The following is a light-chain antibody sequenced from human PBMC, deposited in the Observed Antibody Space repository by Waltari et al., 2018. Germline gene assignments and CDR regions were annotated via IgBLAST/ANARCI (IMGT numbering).Light chain of an antibody. Sequence: DMQLTQSPSFLSASVGDRVSITCRASQGTSSYLAWYQQKPAKAPKLLIYAASTLQRAVPSRCSSSGAGTEYTITISSLQSEDFVTYYYQQLNCYPRTFGQGTRLEIK. CDR3: QQLNCYPRT. CDR1: QGTSSY. CDR2: AAS. V-gene: IGKV1-9*01. J-gene: IGKJ5*01.